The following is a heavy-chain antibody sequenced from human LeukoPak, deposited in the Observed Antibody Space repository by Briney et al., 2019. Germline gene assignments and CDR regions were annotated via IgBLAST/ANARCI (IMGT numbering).Heavy chain of an antibody. V-gene: IGHV4-31*03. CDR2: IYYSGST. D-gene: IGHD3-10*01. CDR3: ARVSLVRGLFIFDY. Sequence: SETLSLTCTVSGGSISSGGYYWSWIRQHPGKGLEWIGYIYYSGSTYYNPSLKSRVTISVGTSKNQFSLKLSSVTAADTAVYYCARVSLVRGLFIFDYWGQGTLVTVSS. CDR1: GGSISSGGYY. J-gene: IGHJ4*02.